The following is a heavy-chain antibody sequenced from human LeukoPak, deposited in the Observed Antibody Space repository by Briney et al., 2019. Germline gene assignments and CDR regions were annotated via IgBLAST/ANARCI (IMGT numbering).Heavy chain of an antibody. J-gene: IGHJ4*02. CDR2: IDMSGST. V-gene: IGHV4-30-4*08. Sequence: SESLSLTCTVSGGSISSGDYYWDWIRQPPGKGLDWIGHIDMSGSTYYNPSLKRRGPISVHTSKHQFSLKLSSVTAADTAVYYCARDGGASSRNFDYWGQGTRVTVSS. CDR1: GGSISSGDYY. D-gene: IGHD6-6*01. CDR3: ARDGGASSRNFDY.